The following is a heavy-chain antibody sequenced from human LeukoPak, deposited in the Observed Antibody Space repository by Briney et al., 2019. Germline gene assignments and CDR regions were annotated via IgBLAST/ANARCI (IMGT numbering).Heavy chain of an antibody. CDR3: AREERYCTNGVCSGAPNTSYYYYYMDV. CDR2: IYYSGST. V-gene: IGHV4-39*07. Sequence: PSETLSLTCTVSGGSISSSSYYWGWIRQPPGKGLEWIGSIYYSGSTYYNPSLKSRVTISVDTSKNQFSLKLSSVTAADTAVYYCAREERYCTNGVCSGAPNTSYYYYYMDVWGKGTTVTVSS. CDR1: GGSISSSSYY. D-gene: IGHD2-8*01. J-gene: IGHJ6*03.